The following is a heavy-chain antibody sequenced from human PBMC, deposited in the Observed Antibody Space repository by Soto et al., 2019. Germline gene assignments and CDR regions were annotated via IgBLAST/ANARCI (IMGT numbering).Heavy chain of an antibody. CDR3: ARQVTTRSITIFGVVIDYFDY. Sequence: SETLSLTCTVSGGSISSSSYYWGWIRQPPGKGLEWIGSIYYSGSAYYNPSLKSRVTISVDTSKNQFSLKLSSVTAADTAVYYCARQVTTRSITIFGVVIDYFDYWGQGTLVTVSS. CDR2: IYYSGSA. V-gene: IGHV4-39*01. CDR1: GGSISSSSYY. J-gene: IGHJ4*02. D-gene: IGHD3-3*01.